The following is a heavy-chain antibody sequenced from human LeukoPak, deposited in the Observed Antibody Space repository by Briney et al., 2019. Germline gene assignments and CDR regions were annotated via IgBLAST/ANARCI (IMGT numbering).Heavy chain of an antibody. Sequence: SVKVSCKASGGTFSSYAISWVRQAPGQGLEWMGRIIPILGIANYAQKFQGRVTITADKSTSTAYMELSSLRSEDTAVYYCAYLPGYYDSSGYHHPWGQGTLVTVSS. J-gene: IGHJ4*02. CDR3: AYLPGYYDSSGYHHP. CDR1: GGTFSSYA. CDR2: IIPILGIA. D-gene: IGHD3-22*01. V-gene: IGHV1-69*04.